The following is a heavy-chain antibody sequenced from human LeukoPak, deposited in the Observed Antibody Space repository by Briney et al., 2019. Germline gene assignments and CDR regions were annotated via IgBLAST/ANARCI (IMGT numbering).Heavy chain of an antibody. J-gene: IGHJ5*02. D-gene: IGHD3-10*01. Sequence: PGGSLRLSCAASGFTFSSYAMHWVRQAPGKGLEWVAVISYDGSNKYYADSVKGRFTISRDNSKNTLYLQMNSLRAEDTAVYYCAAYGSGFNPWGNVTLVTVSS. CDR2: ISYDGSNK. CDR3: AAYGSGFNP. V-gene: IGHV3-30*04. CDR1: GFTFSSYA.